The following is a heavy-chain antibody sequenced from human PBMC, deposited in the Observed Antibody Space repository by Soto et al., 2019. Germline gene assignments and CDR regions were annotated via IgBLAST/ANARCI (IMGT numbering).Heavy chain of an antibody. D-gene: IGHD2-15*01. Sequence: PSETLSLPCTISGGSISPFYWSWVRQPPGKGLEWIGYLYYSGNTNYNPSLKSRVTISVDASKNQVSLRLTSVTAADTAVYYCARVGGVAARTFDYWGQGTVVTVSS. CDR3: ARVGGVAARTFDY. J-gene: IGHJ4*02. CDR1: GGSISPFY. V-gene: IGHV4-59*01. CDR2: LYYSGNT.